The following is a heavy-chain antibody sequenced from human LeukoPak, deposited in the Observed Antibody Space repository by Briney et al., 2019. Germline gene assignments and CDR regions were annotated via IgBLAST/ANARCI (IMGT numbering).Heavy chain of an antibody. J-gene: IGHJ4*01. CDR3: AKDSCGGDCYSFDY. CDR2: ISYDGSHK. D-gene: IGHD2-21*02. CDR1: GFTFSGYG. Sequence: GGSLRLSCAASGFTFSGYGMHWVRQAPGKGLEWVAVISYDGSHKYYADCVKGRFTISRDSSKNTLYLQMNSLRAEDTAVYYCAKDSCGGDCYSFDYWGQEPWSPSPQ. V-gene: IGHV3-30*18.